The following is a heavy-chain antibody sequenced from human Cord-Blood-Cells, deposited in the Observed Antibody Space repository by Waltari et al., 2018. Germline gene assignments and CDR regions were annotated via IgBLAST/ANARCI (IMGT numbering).Heavy chain of an antibody. CDR1: GGSISSGGYY. Sequence: QVQLQESGPGLVKPQQTLSLTCTVPGGSISSGGYYWSWIRQHQGKGLEWIGYIYYSGSTYYNPSLKSRVTISVDTSKNQFSLKLSSVTAADTAVYYCARVSPYDFWSGYYIDYWGQGTLVTVSS. V-gene: IGHV4-31*03. CDR3: ARVSPYDFWSGYYIDY. J-gene: IGHJ4*02. CDR2: IYYSGST. D-gene: IGHD3-3*01.